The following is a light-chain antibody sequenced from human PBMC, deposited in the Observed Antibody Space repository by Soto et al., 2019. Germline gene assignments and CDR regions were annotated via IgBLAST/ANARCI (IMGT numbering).Light chain of an antibody. CDR3: CSYAGSYV. V-gene: IGLV1-40*01. CDR2: GNT. CDR1: NSNIGGGYD. J-gene: IGLJ1*01. Sequence: QSVLTQPPSVSGAPGQRVTISCAGSNSNIGGGYDVHWYQQLPGTAPKLLIYGNTKRPSGVPDRFSGSKSGNTASLTISGLQAEDEADYYCCSYAGSYVFGTGTKVTVL.